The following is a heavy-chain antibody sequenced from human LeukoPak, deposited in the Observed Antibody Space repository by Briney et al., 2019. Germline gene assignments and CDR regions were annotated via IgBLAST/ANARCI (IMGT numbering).Heavy chain of an antibody. V-gene: IGHV3-30*18. CDR1: GFTFSRSA. J-gene: IGHJ4*02. CDR3: AKEMKPWMHFDY. D-gene: IGHD5-12*01. Sequence: GGSLRLSCAASGFTFSRSAVHWVRQAPGKGLEGGAVISHDGRNTDYTDSVKGRFTISRDNSKNTLYLQMNSLRAEDTAVYYCAKEMKPWMHFDYWGQGTLVTVSS. CDR2: ISHDGRNT.